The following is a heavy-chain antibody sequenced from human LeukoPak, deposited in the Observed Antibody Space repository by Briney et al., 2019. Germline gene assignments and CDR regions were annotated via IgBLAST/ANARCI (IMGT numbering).Heavy chain of an antibody. CDR3: ARGLFWFLYYFDY. V-gene: IGHV3-23*01. CDR1: GFTFNNYP. CDR2: ITGGADST. J-gene: IGHJ4*02. D-gene: IGHD3-10*01. Sequence: SGGSLRLSCAGSGFTFNNYPISWVRQTPGKGLEWVSAITGGADSTYYADSVKGRFTISRDNSKNTLYLQMNSLRAEDTAVYYCARGLFWFLYYFDYWGQGTLVTVSS.